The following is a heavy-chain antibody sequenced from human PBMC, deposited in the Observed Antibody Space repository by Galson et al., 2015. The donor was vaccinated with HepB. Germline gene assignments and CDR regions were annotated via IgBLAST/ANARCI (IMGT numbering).Heavy chain of an antibody. CDR1: DYTFTSYA. J-gene: IGHJ5*02. Sequence: SVKVSCKASDYTFTSYAISWVRQAPGQGLEWMGTISAYSGNTNYADSVKGRFTISRDNSMNTVYLQMKSLRAEDTAVYYCARDQGDGSGSFWNNWFDPWGQGTLVTVSS. D-gene: IGHD3-10*01. CDR2: ISAYSGNT. V-gene: IGHV1-18*04. CDR3: ARDQGDGSGSFWNNWFDP.